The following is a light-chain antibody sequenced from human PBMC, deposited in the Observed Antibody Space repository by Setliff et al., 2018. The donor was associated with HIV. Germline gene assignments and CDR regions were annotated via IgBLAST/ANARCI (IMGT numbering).Light chain of an antibody. J-gene: IGLJ2*01. CDR2: EDN. V-gene: IGLV6-57*01. Sequence: NFMLTQPHSVSESPGMTVTISCTRSSGSIGSNYVQWYQLRPGSSPITVVYEDNERPSGVPDRFSGSIDTSSNSASLTIFGLKTEDEADYYCQSSDTNTAIFGGGTKVTVL. CDR3: QSSDTNTAI. CDR1: SGSIGSNY.